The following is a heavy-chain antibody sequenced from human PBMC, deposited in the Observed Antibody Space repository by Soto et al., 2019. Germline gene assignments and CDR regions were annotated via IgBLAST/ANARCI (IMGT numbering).Heavy chain of an antibody. Sequence: ASVKVSCKVSGYTLTELSMHWVRQAPGKGLEWMGGFDPEDGETIYAQKFQGRVTMTEDTSTDTAYMELSSLRSEDTDVYYCATLRHYYGSGSYSPGRYYFDYWGQGTLVTVSS. CDR2: FDPEDGET. J-gene: IGHJ4*02. V-gene: IGHV1-24*01. CDR3: ATLRHYYGSGSYSPGRYYFDY. CDR1: GYTLTELS. D-gene: IGHD3-10*01.